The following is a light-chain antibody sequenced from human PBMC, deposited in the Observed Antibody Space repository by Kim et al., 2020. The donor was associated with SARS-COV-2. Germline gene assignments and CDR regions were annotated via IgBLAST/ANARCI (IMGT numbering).Light chain of an antibody. Sequence: GQSITISCTGTSSDVGGYNYVSWYQQHPGKAPKLMIYDVSNRPSGVSNRFSGSKSGNTASLTISGLQAEYEADYYCSSYTSSNTYVFGPGTKVTVL. CDR3: SSYTSSNTYV. CDR1: SSDVGGYNY. J-gene: IGLJ1*01. V-gene: IGLV2-14*03. CDR2: DVS.